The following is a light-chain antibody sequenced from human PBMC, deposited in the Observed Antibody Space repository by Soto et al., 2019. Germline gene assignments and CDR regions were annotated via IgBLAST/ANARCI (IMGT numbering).Light chain of an antibody. CDR3: TSYTSSSTLYV. J-gene: IGLJ1*01. CDR2: DVR. V-gene: IGLV2-14*01. CDR1: SSDFGGYNY. Sequence: QSVLTQPASMSGSPGQSITISCTGTSSDFGGYNYVSWYQQHPGKAPKLMIYDVRNRASGASNRFSGSKSGNTASLTISAFQAEDEADYYCTSYTSSSTLYVFGTGTKFTVL.